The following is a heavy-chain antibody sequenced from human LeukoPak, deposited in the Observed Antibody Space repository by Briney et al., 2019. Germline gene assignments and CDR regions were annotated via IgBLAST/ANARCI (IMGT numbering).Heavy chain of an antibody. J-gene: IGHJ4*02. D-gene: IGHD3-10*01. CDR1: GFTFSSYS. Sequence: GGSLRLSCAASGFTFSSYSMNWVRQAPGKGLEWVAFIRYDGSNKYYADSVKGRFTISRDNSKNTLYLQMNSLRAEDTAVYYCAKVLLWFGELSPFDYWGQGTLVTVSS. V-gene: IGHV3-30*02. CDR2: IRYDGSNK. CDR3: AKVLLWFGELSPFDY.